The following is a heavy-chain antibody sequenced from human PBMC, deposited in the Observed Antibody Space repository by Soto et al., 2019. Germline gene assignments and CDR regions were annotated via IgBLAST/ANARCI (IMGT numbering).Heavy chain of an antibody. Sequence: GESLKISCKGSGYSLTSYWISWVRQMPGKGLEWMGRIDPSDSYTNYSPSFQGHVTISADKSISTAYLQWSSLKASDTAMYYCARESSVTLYYYYGMDVWGQGTTVTVSS. CDR2: IDPSDSYT. CDR3: ARESSVTLYYYYGMDV. CDR1: GYSLTSYW. D-gene: IGHD5-18*01. J-gene: IGHJ6*02. V-gene: IGHV5-10-1*01.